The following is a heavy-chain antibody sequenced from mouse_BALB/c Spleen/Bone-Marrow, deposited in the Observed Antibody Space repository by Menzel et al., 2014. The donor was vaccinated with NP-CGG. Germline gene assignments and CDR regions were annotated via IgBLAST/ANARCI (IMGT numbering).Heavy chain of an antibody. CDR1: GYTFTSYY. CDR3: SRGGNFDVMDY. D-gene: IGHD2-1*01. Sequence: QVQLQQSGAELVKPGASVKLSCKASGYTFTSYYMFWVKQRPGQGLEWIGGINPSNGANNFNEKFKSKATLTVDKSSSTVYMQLSSLTSEDSAVYYCSRGGNFDVMDYWGQGTSVTVSS. J-gene: IGHJ4*01. CDR2: INPSNGAN. V-gene: IGHV1S81*02.